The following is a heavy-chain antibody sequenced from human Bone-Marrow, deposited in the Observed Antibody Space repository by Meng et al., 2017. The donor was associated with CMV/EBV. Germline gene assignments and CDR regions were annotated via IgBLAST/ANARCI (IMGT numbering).Heavy chain of an antibody. CDR1: GFTFSSYA. J-gene: IGHJ4*02. CDR3: ARGRMVPAAIVGY. V-gene: IGHV3-30-3*01. CDR2: ISYDGSNK. D-gene: IGHD2-2*01. Sequence: GESLKISCAASGFTFSSYAMHWVRQAPGKGLEWVAVISYDGSNKYYADSVKGRFTISRDHSKNTQYLQMNSLRAEDTAVYYCARGRMVPAAIVGYWGQGTLVTVSS.